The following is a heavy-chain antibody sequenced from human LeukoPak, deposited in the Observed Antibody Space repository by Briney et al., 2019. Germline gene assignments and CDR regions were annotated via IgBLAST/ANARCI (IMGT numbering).Heavy chain of an antibody. CDR2: IYYSGST. D-gene: IGHD3-22*01. CDR3: ARGRRGKGYDSSGYYFVFDY. J-gene: IGHJ4*02. CDR1: GGSISSYY. V-gene: IGHV4-59*12. Sequence: SETLSLTCTVSGGSISSYYWSWIRQPPGKGLEWIGYIYYSGSTNYNPSLKSRVTISVDTSKNQFSLKLSSVTAADTAVYYCARGRRGKGYDSSGYYFVFDYWGQGTLVTVSS.